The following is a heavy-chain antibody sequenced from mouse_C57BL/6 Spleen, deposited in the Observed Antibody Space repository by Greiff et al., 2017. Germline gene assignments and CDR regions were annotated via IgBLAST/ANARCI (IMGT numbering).Heavy chain of an antibody. CDR2: ISSGRSTI. J-gene: IGHJ1*03. V-gene: IGHV5-17*01. CDR3: ARRNSRRYWYFDV. CDR1: GFTFSDYG. Sequence: EVMLVESGGGLVKPGGSLKLSCAASGFTFSDYGMHWVRQAPEKGLEWVAYISSGRSTIYYADTVKGRFTISRDNAKNTLFLQMISLRSEDTAMYYCARRNSRRYWYFDVWGTGTTVTVSS.